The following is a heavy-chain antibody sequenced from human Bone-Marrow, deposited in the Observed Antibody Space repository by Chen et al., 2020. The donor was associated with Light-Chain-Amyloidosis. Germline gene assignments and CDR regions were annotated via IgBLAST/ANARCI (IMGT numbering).Heavy chain of an antibody. V-gene: IGHV3-21*01. CDR1: GFTFSSYS. D-gene: IGHD1-1*01. J-gene: IGHJ3*02. CDR2: ITTSSNYI. Sequence: EVQLVESGGGLVKPGGSLRLTCAAYGFTFSSYSMNWVRQTPGKGLEWVSSITTSSNYIYYADSVKGRFTISRDNAKNSLYLQMNSLRAEDTAMYYCVRHLGAWDDRDAFDIWGQGTMVTVSS. CDR3: VRHLGAWDDRDAFDI.